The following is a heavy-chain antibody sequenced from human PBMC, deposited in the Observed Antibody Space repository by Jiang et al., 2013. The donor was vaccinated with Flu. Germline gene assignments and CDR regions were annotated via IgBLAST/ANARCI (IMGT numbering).Heavy chain of an antibody. Sequence: GSGLVKPSQTLSLTCAVSGASINRGGGNSWGWIRQPPGKGLEWIGYIYDSGSTYYNPSLDNRATIEVDRSKNEFSLRLTSVTAADTAVYYCARDRGVSFPGSIIDYYYTDVWGKGTTVSVSS. CDR2: IYDSGST. CDR3: ARDRGVSFPGSIIDYYYTDV. V-gene: IGHV4-30-2*01. D-gene: IGHD1-14*01. J-gene: IGHJ6*03. CDR1: GASINRGGGNS.